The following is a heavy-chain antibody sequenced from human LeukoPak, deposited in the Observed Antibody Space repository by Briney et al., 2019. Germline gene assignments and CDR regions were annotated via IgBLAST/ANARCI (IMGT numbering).Heavy chain of an antibody. V-gene: IGHV3-23*01. CDR3: AKDPATDIVVVVAASTGGY. CDR1: GFTFSSCA. CDR2: ISGSGGST. Sequence: GGSLRLSCAASGFTFSSCAMSWVRQAPGKGLEWVSAISGSGGSTYYADSVKGRFTISRDNSKNTLYLQMNSLRAEDTAVYYCAKDPATDIVVVVAASTGGYWGQGTLVTVSS. J-gene: IGHJ4*02. D-gene: IGHD2-15*01.